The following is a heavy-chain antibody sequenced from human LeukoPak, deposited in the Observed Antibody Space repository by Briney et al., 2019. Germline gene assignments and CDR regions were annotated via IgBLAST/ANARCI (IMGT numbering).Heavy chain of an antibody. D-gene: IGHD3-22*01. Sequence: SQTLSLTCTVSGGSISSGGYYWSWIRQHPGKGLEWIGYIYYSGSTYYNPSLKSRVTISVDTSKNQFSLKLSSVTAADTAVYYCARGWKSKIVVHYFDYWGQGTLVTVSS. J-gene: IGHJ4*02. V-gene: IGHV4-31*03. CDR3: ARGWKSKIVVHYFDY. CDR2: IYYSGST. CDR1: GGSISSGGYY.